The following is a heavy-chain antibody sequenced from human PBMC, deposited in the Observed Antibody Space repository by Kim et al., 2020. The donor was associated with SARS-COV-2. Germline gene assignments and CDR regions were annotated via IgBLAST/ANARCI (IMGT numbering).Heavy chain of an antibody. D-gene: IGHD1-1*01. J-gene: IGHJ4*02. CDR2: INHSGST. CDR1: GGSFSGYY. V-gene: IGHV4-34*01. Sequence: SETLSLTCAVYGGSFSGYYWSWIRQPPGKGLEWIGEINHSGSTNYNPSLKSRVTISVDTSKNQFSLKLSSVTAADTAVYYCASKGTHALDYWGQGTLVTV. CDR3: ASKGTHALDY.